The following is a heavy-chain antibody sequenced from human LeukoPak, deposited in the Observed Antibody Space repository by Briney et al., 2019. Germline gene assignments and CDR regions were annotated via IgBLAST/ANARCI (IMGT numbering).Heavy chain of an antibody. CDR3: AGSEYCSSTSCSPLHYYYYYMDV. CDR2: IYYSGST. D-gene: IGHD2-2*01. CDR1: GGSISSYY. Sequence: SETLSLTCTVSGGSISSYYWSWIRQPPGKGLEWIGYIYYSGSTNYNPSLKSRVTISVDTSKNQFSLKLSSVTAADTAVYYCAGSEYCSSTSCSPLHYYYYYMDVWGKGTTVTVSS. V-gene: IGHV4-59*12. J-gene: IGHJ6*03.